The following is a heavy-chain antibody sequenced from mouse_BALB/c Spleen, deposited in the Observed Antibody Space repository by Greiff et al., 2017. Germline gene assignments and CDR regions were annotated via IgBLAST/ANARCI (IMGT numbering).Heavy chain of an antibody. V-gene: IGHV1S137*01. Sequence: QVQLQQSGAELVRPGVSVKISCKGSGYTFTDYAMHWVKQSHAKSLEWIGVISTYYGDASYNQKFKGKATMTVDKSSSTAYMELARLTSEDSAIYYCARMAYGSSYDAMDYWGQGTSVTVSS. D-gene: IGHD1-1*01. CDR1: GYTFTDYA. CDR3: ARMAYGSSYDAMDY. J-gene: IGHJ4*01. CDR2: ISTYYGDA.